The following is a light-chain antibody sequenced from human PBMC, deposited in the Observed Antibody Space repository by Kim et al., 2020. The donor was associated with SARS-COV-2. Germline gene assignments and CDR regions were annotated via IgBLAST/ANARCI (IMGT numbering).Light chain of an antibody. Sequence: QSVTISRRGASSGVGRYDFVSWYQPHPGKAPKVIISEVTKRSSGVPDRFSGSKSGNTASLTVSGLQAEDEADYYCSSHASPNNAFVFGTGTKVTVL. V-gene: IGLV2-8*01. J-gene: IGLJ1*01. CDR1: SSGVGRYDF. CDR2: EVT. CDR3: SSHASPNNAFV.